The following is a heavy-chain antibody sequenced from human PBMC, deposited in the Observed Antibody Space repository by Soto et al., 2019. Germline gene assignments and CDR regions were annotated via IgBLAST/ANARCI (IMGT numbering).Heavy chain of an antibody. CDR2: ISSSGSII. Sequence: EVQLVVSGGLVVRPGGSLRLSCAGSGFTFDDHTMHWVRQAPGKGLEWVSYISSSGSIIYYADSVKGRFTISRDNAKNSLYLQMNNLRAEDTAVYYCARDEAVAGNLDYWGQGTLVTVSS. CDR1: GFTFDDHT. D-gene: IGHD6-19*01. V-gene: IGHV3-48*03. J-gene: IGHJ4*02. CDR3: ARDEAVAGNLDY.